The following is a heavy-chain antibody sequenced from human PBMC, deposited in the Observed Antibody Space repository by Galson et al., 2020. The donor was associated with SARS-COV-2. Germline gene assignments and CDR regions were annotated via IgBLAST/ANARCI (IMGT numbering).Heavy chain of an antibody. CDR1: GFTFSSYA. J-gene: IGHJ4*02. D-gene: IGHD6-13*01. Sequence: GGSLRLSCAASGFTFSSYAMSWVRQAPGKGLEWVSAISGSGGSTYYADSVKGRFTISRDNSKNTLYLQMNSLRAEDTAVYYCAKDRPEREFIAAAANDYWGQGTLVSVSS. CDR3: AKDRPEREFIAAAANDY. V-gene: IGHV3-23*01. CDR2: ISGSGGST.